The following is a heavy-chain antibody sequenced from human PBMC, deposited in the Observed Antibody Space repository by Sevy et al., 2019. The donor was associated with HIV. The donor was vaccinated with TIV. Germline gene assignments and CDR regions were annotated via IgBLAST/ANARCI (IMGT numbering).Heavy chain of an antibody. J-gene: IGHJ4*02. D-gene: IGHD2-8*01. CDR1: GFTFSKYS. CDR2: LSFGCGEI. CDR3: AREGCTKPHDY. Sequence: GGSLRLSCVASGFTFSKYSMSWVRQPPGKGLEWVSTLSFGCGEINYADSVKGRFTISRDNSKSSVYLQMNNLRPEDTAVYYCAREGCTKPHDYCGQGTLVTVSS. V-gene: IGHV3-23*01.